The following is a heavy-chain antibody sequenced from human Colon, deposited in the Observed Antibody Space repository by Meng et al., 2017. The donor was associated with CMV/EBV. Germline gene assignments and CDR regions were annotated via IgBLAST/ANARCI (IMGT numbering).Heavy chain of an antibody. CDR3: AKDAQDYSNFFDF. J-gene: IGHJ4*02. CDR2: IGGSGAST. V-gene: IGHV3-23*01. CDR1: GFTVSSNY. Sequence: GGSLRLSCAASGFTVSSNYMSWVRQAPGKGLEWVSIIGGSGASTYYAGSVKGRFTISRDNSKNTVYLQMNNLRADDTALYYCAKDAQDYSNFFDFWGQGTLVTVSS. D-gene: IGHD4-11*01.